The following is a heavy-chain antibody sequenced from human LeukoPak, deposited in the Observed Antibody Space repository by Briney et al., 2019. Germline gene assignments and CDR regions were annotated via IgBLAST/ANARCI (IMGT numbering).Heavy chain of an antibody. Sequence: GGSLRLSCAASGFIFSDHYMDWVRQAPGKGLEWVARSRNNRHSFSTEYAASVRGRFSISRDDSKTSLYLQMNSLKTEDTAVYYCTGRWFGELLHSDYWGQGTLVTVSS. CDR2: SRNNRHSFST. V-gene: IGHV3-72*01. J-gene: IGHJ4*02. CDR1: GFIFSDHY. D-gene: IGHD3-10*01. CDR3: TGRWFGELLHSDY.